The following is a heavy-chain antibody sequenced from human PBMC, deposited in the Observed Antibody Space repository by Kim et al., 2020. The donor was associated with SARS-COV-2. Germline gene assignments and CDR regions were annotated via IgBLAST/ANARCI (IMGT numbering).Heavy chain of an antibody. V-gene: IGHV4-34*01. Sequence: KRRVTISVDTAKNQFSLKLSSVTAADTAVYYCARGRLNGYYDFWSGRLDYWGQGTLVTVSS. D-gene: IGHD3-3*01. CDR3: ARGRLNGYYDFWSGRLDY. J-gene: IGHJ4*02.